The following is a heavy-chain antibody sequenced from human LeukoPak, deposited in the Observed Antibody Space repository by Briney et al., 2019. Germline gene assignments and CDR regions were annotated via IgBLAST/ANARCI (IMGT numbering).Heavy chain of an antibody. D-gene: IGHD7-27*01. CDR1: GYTFINSY. J-gene: IGHJ4*02. Sequence: ASVKVSCKASGYTFINSYIHWMRQAPGQGLEWMGVIYPSDGRTTYARKVLGRVTMTRDTSTSTVHMQLSSLRSEDTAVYYCATDAGHWDFDHWGQGTLVTVSS. CDR3: ATDAGHWDFDH. CDR2: IYPSDGRT. V-gene: IGHV1-46*01.